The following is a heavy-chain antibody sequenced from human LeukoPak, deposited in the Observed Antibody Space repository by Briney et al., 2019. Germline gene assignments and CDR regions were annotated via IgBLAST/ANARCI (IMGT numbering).Heavy chain of an antibody. CDR1: GGSISSSSYY. CDR2: IYYSGST. D-gene: IGHD3-9*01. J-gene: IGHJ5*02. V-gene: IGHV4-39*01. CDR3: ARHGRYYDILTGYYYWFDP. Sequence: SEALSLTCTVSGGSISSSSYYWGWIRQPPGKGLEWIGSIYYSGSTSYNPSLKRRVTISVDASKNQFYVKLSSVTAADTAVYYCARHGRYYDILTGYYYWFDPWGQGTLVTVSS.